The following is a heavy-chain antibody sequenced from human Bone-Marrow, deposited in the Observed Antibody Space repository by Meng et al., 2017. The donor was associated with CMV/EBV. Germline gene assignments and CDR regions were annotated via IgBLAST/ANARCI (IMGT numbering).Heavy chain of an antibody. J-gene: IGHJ6*01. D-gene: IGHD3-10*01. CDR2: IIPIFGTA. Sequence: SVKVSCKASGGTFSSYAISWVRQAPGQGLEWMGGIIPIFGTANYSQNFQGRVTMTTDESTTTAYMELTSLRSEDTAVYYCARDGFDYYTMDVWGQGTTVTGSS. CDR3: ARDGFDYYTMDV. CDR1: GGTFSSYA. V-gene: IGHV1-69*05.